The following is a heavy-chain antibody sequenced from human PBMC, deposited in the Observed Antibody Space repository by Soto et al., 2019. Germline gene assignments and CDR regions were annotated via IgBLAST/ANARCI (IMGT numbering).Heavy chain of an antibody. V-gene: IGHV3-48*02. J-gene: IGHJ4*02. CDR3: ARYGSGSNLRDPFDH. Sequence: EVQLEECGGGLVQPGGSLRLSCVASGFSFSDYSMNWVRQAPGKGLEWVSYISRSSSDIYYVDSVKGRFTISRDNDKNSLHLQMNSLRDEDTAMYYCARYGSGSNLRDPFDHWGQGTLVTVSS. D-gene: IGHD3-10*01. CDR1: GFSFSDYS. CDR2: ISRSSSDI.